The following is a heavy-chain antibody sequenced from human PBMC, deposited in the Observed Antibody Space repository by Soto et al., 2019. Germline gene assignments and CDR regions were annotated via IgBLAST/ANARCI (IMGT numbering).Heavy chain of an antibody. Sequence: EVQMVESGGGLIQPGGSLKLSCAASGFGVTESETYVSWIRQAPGKGLEWVAAFYRGGRRNYAASVKGRFVISRDKSENSVFLPVNLVRVEDTAVYYCAREVVVGATAKFDRWGQGTMVIVSP. CDR3: AREVVVGATAKFDR. V-gene: IGHV3-53*03. J-gene: IGHJ5*02. CDR1: GFGVTESETY. D-gene: IGHD2-21*01. CDR2: FYRGGRR.